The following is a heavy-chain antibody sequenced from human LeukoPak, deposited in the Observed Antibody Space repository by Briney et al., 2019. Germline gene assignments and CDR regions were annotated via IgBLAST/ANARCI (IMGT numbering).Heavy chain of an antibody. J-gene: IGHJ4*02. V-gene: IGHV3-9*01. Sequence: PGRSLRLSCAASGFTFDEYAIHWVRQAPGKGLEWVSGISWSSGIIGYADSVRGRFTISRDNAENSLYLQMNSLRPEDTALYYSAKDLGVYGERYFDYWGQGTLVTVSS. CDR3: AKDLGVYGERYFDY. CDR1: GFTFDEYA. CDR2: ISWSSGII. D-gene: IGHD2/OR15-2a*01.